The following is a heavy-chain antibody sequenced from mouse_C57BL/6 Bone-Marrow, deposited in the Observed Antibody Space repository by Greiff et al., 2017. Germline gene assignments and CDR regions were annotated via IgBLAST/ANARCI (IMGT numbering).Heavy chain of an antibody. CDR2: IHPNSGST. D-gene: IGHD2-5*01. V-gene: IGHV1-64*01. CDR1: GYTFTSYW. Sequence: QVQLQQSGAELVKPGASVKLSCKASGYTFTSYWMHWVKQRPGQGLEWIGMIHPNSGSTNYNEKFKSKATLTVDKSSSTAYMQLSSLTSEDSAGYCCARESKRGAMDYWGQGTSVTVSS. CDR3: ARESKRGAMDY. J-gene: IGHJ4*01.